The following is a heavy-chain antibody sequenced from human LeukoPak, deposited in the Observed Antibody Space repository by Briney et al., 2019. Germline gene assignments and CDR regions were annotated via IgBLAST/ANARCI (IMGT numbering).Heavy chain of an antibody. D-gene: IGHD4-17*01. CDR1: GGTFNNYA. J-gene: IGHJ4*02. CDR3: ARARDYGDYVSVGAGY. V-gene: IGHV1-69*04. CDR2: IVPILGIA. Sequence: SVKVSCKASGGTFNNYAISWVRQAPGQGLEWMGRIVPILGIANYAQEFQGRLIITADKATSSAYMELSSLRSEDTAVFYCARARDYGDYVSVGAGYWGQGTLVTVSS.